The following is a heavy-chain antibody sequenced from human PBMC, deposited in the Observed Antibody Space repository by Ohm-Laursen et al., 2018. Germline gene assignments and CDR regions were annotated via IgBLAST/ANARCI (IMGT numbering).Heavy chain of an antibody. V-gene: IGHV4-59*12. CDR1: GGSISSYY. J-gene: IGHJ5*02. CDR3: ARGDFGDYNWFDP. Sequence: SDTLSLTCTVSGGSISSYYWSWIRQPPGKGLEWIGYIYYSGSTNYNPSLKSRVTISVDTSKNQFPLKLTSVTAADTAVYYCARGDFGDYNWFDPWGQGTRITVSS. CDR2: IYYSGST. D-gene: IGHD4-17*01.